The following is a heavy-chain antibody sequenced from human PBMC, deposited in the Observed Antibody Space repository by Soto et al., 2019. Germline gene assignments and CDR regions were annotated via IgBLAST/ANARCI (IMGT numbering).Heavy chain of an antibody. D-gene: IGHD1-1*01. Sequence: PSETLSLTCTVSGGSISSYYWSWIRQPPGKGLEWIGYIYYSGSTNYNPSLKSRVTISVDTSKNQFSLKLSSVTAADTAVYSCARGGTSGMDVWGQGTTVTVSS. CDR2: IYYSGST. CDR3: ARGGTSGMDV. CDR1: GGSISSYY. V-gene: IGHV4-59*01. J-gene: IGHJ6*02.